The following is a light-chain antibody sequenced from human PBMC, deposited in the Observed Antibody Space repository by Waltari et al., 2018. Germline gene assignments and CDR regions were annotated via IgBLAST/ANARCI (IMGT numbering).Light chain of an antibody. J-gene: IGKJ1*01. CDR3: QHHFRLPAT. CDR2: GAS. Sequence: IMLTQSPGTLSLSPGERATLSSRASQSISRYLAWYQQKPGQAPRLLIYGASTRATGIPDRLSGSGSGTDFSLTISGLEPEDSAVYYCQHHFRLPATFGQGTKVEIK. CDR1: QSISRY. V-gene: IGKV3-20*01.